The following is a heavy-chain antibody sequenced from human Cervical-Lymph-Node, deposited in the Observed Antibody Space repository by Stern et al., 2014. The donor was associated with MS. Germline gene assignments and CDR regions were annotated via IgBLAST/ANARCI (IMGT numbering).Heavy chain of an antibody. CDR1: GFSLNTDGVA. V-gene: IGHV2-5*02. Sequence: SGPALVKPTQSLTLTCNFSGFSLNTDGVAVGWIRQAPGKAPEWLAVIFWDDEKKYSPSLQTRLAIIMDPSNNQVVLNIANMDPLDTGTYYCAHRRTAFYFFDYWRQGILVTVSS. J-gene: IGHJ4*02. CDR3: AHRRTAFYFFDY. CDR2: IFWDDEK. D-gene: IGHD3-10*01.